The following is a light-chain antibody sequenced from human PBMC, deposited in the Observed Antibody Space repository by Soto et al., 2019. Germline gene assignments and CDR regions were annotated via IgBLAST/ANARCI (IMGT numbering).Light chain of an antibody. CDR2: EDT. V-gene: IGLV3-1*01. J-gene: IGLJ2*01. Sequence: SSELTQPPSVSVSPGQTANITCSGNTLGSKFVLWYQQKAGQSPMVVIYEDTKRPSGIPERFSGSNSGNTATLTISGTQAMDEADFYCQAWDSGTVVFGGGTQLTVL. CDR3: QAWDSGTVV. CDR1: TLGSKF.